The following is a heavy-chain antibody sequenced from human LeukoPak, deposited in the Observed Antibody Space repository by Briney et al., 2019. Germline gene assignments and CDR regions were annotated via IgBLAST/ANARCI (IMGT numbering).Heavy chain of an antibody. D-gene: IGHD3-3*01. CDR3: AKDGPALRFLEWLPYYYYYGMDV. J-gene: IGHJ6*02. Sequence: PSETLSLTCTVSGGSISSYYWSWIRQPPGKGLEWVSAISGSGGSTYYADSVKGRFTISRDNSKNTLYLQMNSLRAEDTAVYYCAKDGPALRFLEWLPYYYYYGMDVWGQGTTVTVSS. CDR1: GGSISSYY. CDR2: ISGSGGST. V-gene: IGHV3-23*01.